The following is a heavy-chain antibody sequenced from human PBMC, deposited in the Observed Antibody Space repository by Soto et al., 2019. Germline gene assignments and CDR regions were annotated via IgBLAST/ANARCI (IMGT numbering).Heavy chain of an antibody. D-gene: IGHD5-12*01. CDR3: AREGSGYNF. V-gene: IGHV1-69*13. J-gene: IGHJ4*02. Sequence: GAAVKVSCKASGGSFSNFGISWVWQAPGQGLEWVGGIVPVFGRPNYAQRFRGRLTITADESTSTGYMELISLRSDDTAVYYCAREGSGYNFWGQGTQVTVSS. CDR2: IVPVFGRP. CDR1: GGSFSNFG.